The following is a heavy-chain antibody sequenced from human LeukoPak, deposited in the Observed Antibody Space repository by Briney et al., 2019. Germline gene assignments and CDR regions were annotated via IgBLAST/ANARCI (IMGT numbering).Heavy chain of an antibody. V-gene: IGHV3-11*04. J-gene: IGHJ4*02. CDR1: GFTCSDYY. CDR2: ISSSGSTI. CDR3: ARVGQWLSFFDY. Sequence: GGSLRLSCAASGFTCSDYYMSWIRQGPGNGLHLVSYISSSGSTIYYADSVKGRFTISRDNAKNSLYLQMNSMRAEDTAVYYCARVGQWLSFFDYWGQGTLVTVSS. D-gene: IGHD6-19*01.